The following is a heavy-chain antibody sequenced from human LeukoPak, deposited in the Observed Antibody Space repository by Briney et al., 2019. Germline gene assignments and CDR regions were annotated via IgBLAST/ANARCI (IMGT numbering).Heavy chain of an antibody. J-gene: IGHJ4*02. V-gene: IGHV4-61*01. CDR2: IYYSGTT. D-gene: IGHD2-15*01. CDR3: ARRFGSGDYFDY. Sequence: SETLSLTCTVSGGSVSSGFHYWSWIRQPPGKGLEWIGYIYYSGTTNNNPSLKSRVTISIDTSKKQFSLKLSSVTAADTAIYYCARRFGSGDYFDYWGQGTLVTVSS. CDR1: GGSVSSGFHY.